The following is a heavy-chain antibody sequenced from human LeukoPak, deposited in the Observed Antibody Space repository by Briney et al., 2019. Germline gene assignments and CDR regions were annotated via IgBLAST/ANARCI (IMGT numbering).Heavy chain of an antibody. D-gene: IGHD6-13*01. CDR3: ARVAAAGTSAFDI. J-gene: IGHJ3*02. Sequence: ASVKVSCKASGYTFTGYYMHWVRQAPGQGLEWMGWINPNSGGTNYAQKFQGWVTMTRDMSISTAYMELSRLRSDDTAVYYCARVAAAGTSAFDIWGQGTMVTVSS. CDR1: GYTFTGYY. V-gene: IGHV1-2*04. CDR2: INPNSGGT.